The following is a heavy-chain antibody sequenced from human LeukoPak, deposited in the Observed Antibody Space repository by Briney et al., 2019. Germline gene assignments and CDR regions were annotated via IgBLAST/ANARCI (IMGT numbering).Heavy chain of an antibody. Sequence: GESLKISCKGSGYSFTTHWIGWVRQLPGKGLEWMGLIYPGDSNTRYSPSFQGQVTISADESISTAYLQWSSLKASDTAIYYCARLGAINWNYGDYWGQGTLVTVSS. CDR3: ARLGAINWNYGDY. D-gene: IGHD1-7*01. CDR1: GYSFTTHW. V-gene: IGHV5-51*01. J-gene: IGHJ4*02. CDR2: IYPGDSNT.